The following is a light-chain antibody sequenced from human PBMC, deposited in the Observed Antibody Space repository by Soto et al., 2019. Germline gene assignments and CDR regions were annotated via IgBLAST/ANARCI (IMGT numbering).Light chain of an antibody. CDR3: EEWDDRLKGYV. J-gene: IGLJ1*01. CDR1: SSNIGSTS. Sequence: QSVLTQAPSASGAPGQRVTISCSGSSSNIGSTSISWYRQLPGTAPKLLIYRDNRRPSGVPDRFSGSKSGTSGSLAISGLQSEDEADYYCEEWDDRLKGYVFGSGTKVTVL. CDR2: RDN. V-gene: IGLV1-44*01.